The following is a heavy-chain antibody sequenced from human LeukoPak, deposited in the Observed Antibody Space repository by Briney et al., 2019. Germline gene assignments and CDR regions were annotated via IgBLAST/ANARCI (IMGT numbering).Heavy chain of an antibody. D-gene: IGHD1-26*01. Sequence: GGSLRLSCAASGFTFSSYEMNWVRQAPGKGLEWVSYISSSGSTIYYADSVKGRFTISRDNAKNSLYLQLNSLRAEDTAVYYCAREGDSGSYFLDYWGQGTLVTVPS. CDR3: AREGDSGSYFLDY. CDR1: GFTFSSYE. CDR2: ISSSGSTI. V-gene: IGHV3-48*03. J-gene: IGHJ4*02.